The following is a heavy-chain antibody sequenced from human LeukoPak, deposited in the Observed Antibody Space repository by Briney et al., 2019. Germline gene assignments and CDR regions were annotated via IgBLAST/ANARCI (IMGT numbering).Heavy chain of an antibody. J-gene: IGHJ6*02. CDR3: ARGGAMVRGVIGYYYYYGMDV. CDR1: GYTFTSYD. D-gene: IGHD3-10*01. CDR2: MNPNSGNT. Sequence: ASVKVSCKASGYTFTSYDINWVRQATGQGLEWMGWMNPNSGNTGYAQKFQGRVTMTRNTSISTAYMELSSLRSEDTAVYYCARGGAMVRGVIGYYYYYGMDVWGQGTTVTVSS. V-gene: IGHV1-8*01.